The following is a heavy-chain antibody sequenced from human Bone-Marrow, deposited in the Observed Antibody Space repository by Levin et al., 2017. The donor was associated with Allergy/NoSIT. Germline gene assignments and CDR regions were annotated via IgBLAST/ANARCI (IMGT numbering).Heavy chain of an antibody. V-gene: IGHV4-4*02. CDR3: ARDPLDYGTNSGNY. D-gene: IGHD4-17*01. CDR1: GGSISSSTW. Sequence: SETLSLTCTVSGGSISSSTWWSWVRQSPGKGLEWIGEIYHGGRTNYNPSLKSRVSMSVDKSKSQFSLKQSSVTAADTAVYYCARDPLDYGTNSGNYWGQGTLVTVSS. CDR2: IYHGGRT. J-gene: IGHJ4*02.